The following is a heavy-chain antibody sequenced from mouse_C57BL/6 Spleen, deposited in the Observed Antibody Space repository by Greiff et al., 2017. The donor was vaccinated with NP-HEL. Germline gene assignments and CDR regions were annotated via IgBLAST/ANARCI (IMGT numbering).Heavy chain of an antibody. CDR1: GYTFTSYW. Sequence: VQLQQPGAELVKPGASVKLSCKASGYTFTSYWMQWVKQRPGQGLEWIGEIDPSDSYTNYNQKFKGKATLTVDTSSSTAYMQLSSLTSEDSAVYYCARPSSGYKAWFAYWGQGTLVTVSA. CDR3: ARPSSGYKAWFAY. D-gene: IGHD3-2*02. CDR2: IDPSDSYT. J-gene: IGHJ3*01. V-gene: IGHV1-50*01.